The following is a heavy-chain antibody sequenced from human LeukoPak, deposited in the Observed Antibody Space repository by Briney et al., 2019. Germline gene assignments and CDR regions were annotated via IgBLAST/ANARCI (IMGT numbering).Heavy chain of an antibody. CDR3: TKGQYCSGGSCYGHIDS. D-gene: IGHD2-15*01. CDR1: GFTFDNSA. J-gene: IGHJ4*02. V-gene: IGHV3-43*02. Sequence: GGSLRLSCAASGFTFDNSAMHWVRQAPGKGLEWVSLIIGDGGTTYYADSVKGRFTISGDNSKNSLFLQMNSLRTEDTALYYCTKGQYCSGGSCYGHIDSWGQGTLVTVSS. CDR2: IIGDGGTT.